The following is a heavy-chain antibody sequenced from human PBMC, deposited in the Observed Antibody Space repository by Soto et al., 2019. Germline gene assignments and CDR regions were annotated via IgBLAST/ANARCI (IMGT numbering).Heavy chain of an antibody. D-gene: IGHD6-25*01. CDR3: ARGEGYSSCYKGFDY. J-gene: IGHJ4*02. CDR1: GFTFSSYS. Sequence: GGSLRFSCAASGFTFSSYSMNWVRQAPGKGLEWVSSISSSSSYIYYADSVKGRFTISRDNAKNSLYLQMNSLRAEDTAVYYCARGEGYSSCYKGFDYWGQGTLVTVSS. V-gene: IGHV3-21*01. CDR2: ISSSSSYI.